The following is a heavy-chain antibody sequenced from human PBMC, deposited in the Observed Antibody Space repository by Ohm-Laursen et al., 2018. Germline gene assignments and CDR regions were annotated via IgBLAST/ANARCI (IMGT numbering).Heavy chain of an antibody. CDR1: GYTFTSYY. CDR2: ISAYNGNT. J-gene: IGHJ4*02. V-gene: IGHV1-18*04. Sequence: SVKVSCKASGYTFTSYYMHWVRQAPGQGLEWMGWISAYNGNTKYAQKLQGRLTMTTDTSTSTAYMDLRSLGSDDTAVYYCARGDDWNYAFGLWGQGTLVTVSS. CDR3: ARGDDWNYAFGL. D-gene: IGHD1-7*01.